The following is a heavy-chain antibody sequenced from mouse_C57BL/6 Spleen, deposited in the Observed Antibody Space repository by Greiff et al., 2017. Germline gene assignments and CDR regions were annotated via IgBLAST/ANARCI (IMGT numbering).Heavy chain of an antibody. J-gene: IGHJ1*03. CDR1: GYAFSSSW. D-gene: IGHD1-1*01. Sequence: VKLQESGPELVKPGASVKISCKASGYAFSSSWMNWVKQRPGKGLEWIGRIYPGDGDTNYNGKFKGKATLTAAKSSSTAYMQLSSLTSEDSAVYFCARGDFYGSRGYFDVWGTGTTVTVSS. CDR2: IYPGDGDT. CDR3: ARGDFYGSRGYFDV. V-gene: IGHV1-82*01.